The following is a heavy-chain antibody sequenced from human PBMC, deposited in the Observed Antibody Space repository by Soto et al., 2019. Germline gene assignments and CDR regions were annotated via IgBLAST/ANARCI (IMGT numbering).Heavy chain of an antibody. CDR2: ITSSSIYI. CDR3: ARNRRWGVRGDSLGY. CDR1: GFTFSSHS. D-gene: IGHD3-10*01. J-gene: IGHJ4*02. Sequence: EVQLVGSGGGLVKPGGSLRLSCAASGFTFSSHSMSWVRQAPGKGLEWVSSITSSSIYIYYSDSVKGRFTISRDNAKNSLYLQMNSLRPEDTAVYFCARNRRWGVRGDSLGYWGQGSQVIVSS. V-gene: IGHV3-21*01.